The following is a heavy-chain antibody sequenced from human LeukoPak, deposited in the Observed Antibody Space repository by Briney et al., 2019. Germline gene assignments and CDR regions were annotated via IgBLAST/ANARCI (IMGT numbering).Heavy chain of an antibody. V-gene: IGHV3-21*01. D-gene: IGHD5-12*01. CDR2: ITSSGSYI. Sequence: GGSLRLSCAASGFTFSDYWMSWIRQAPGKGLEWVSSITSSGSYIYNRDSLKGRFTISRDNARNALYLQMNSLRDDDTAVYYCARGTVCGYDSTGSFDYWGQGALVTVSS. J-gene: IGHJ4*02. CDR1: GFTFSDYW. CDR3: ARGTVCGYDSTGSFDY.